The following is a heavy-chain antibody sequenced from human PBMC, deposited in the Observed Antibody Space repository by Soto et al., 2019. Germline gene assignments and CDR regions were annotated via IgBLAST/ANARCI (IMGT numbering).Heavy chain of an antibody. CDR1: GFTFSSSD. J-gene: IGHJ4*02. Sequence: EVQVVESGGGLVKPGGSLRLSCAASGFTFSSSDMNWVRQAPGKGLEWVSSIDTGTRHVYYANSVRGRFTISRDDAKNSLYLQMNSRRAEDTALYYCARRTVTTYHYFDYWGQGTLVTVSS. CDR2: IDTGTRHV. D-gene: IGHD4-17*01. CDR3: ARRTVTTYHYFDY. V-gene: IGHV3-21*01.